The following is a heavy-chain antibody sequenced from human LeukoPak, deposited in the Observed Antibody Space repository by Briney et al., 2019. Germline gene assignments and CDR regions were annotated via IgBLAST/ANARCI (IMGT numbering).Heavy chain of an antibody. CDR1: GYTFTSYG. V-gene: IGHV1-18*01. CDR3: ARDGENCSGGSCYERLDY. CDR2: ISAYNGNT. J-gene: IGHJ4*02. D-gene: IGHD2-15*01. Sequence: GASVKVSCKASGYTFTSYGISWVRQAPGQGLEWMGWISAYNGNTNYAQKLQGRVTMTTDTSTSTAYMELRSLRSDDTAVYYCARDGENCSGGSCYERLDYWGQGTLVTVSS.